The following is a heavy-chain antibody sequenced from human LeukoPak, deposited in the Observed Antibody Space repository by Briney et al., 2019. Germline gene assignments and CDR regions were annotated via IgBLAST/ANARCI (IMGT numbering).Heavy chain of an antibody. CDR2: IDSTSSYI. CDR3: AKEGHTIFGVVQGGFDY. V-gene: IGHV3-21*04. D-gene: IGHD3-3*01. CDR1: GFTFSDYS. Sequence: GGSLRLSCAASGFTFSDYSMNWVRQAPGKGLEWVSSIDSTSSYIFYADSVKGRFTISRDNAKNSLYLQMNTLGAEDTAVYYCAKEGHTIFGVVQGGFDYWGQGTLVTVSS. J-gene: IGHJ4*02.